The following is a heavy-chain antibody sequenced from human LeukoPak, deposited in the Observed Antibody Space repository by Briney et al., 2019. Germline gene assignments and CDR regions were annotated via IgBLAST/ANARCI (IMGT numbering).Heavy chain of an antibody. J-gene: IGHJ4*02. V-gene: IGHV4-34*01. CDR2: INHSGST. CDR1: GGSFSGYY. Sequence: PSETPSLTCAVYGGSFSGYYWSWIRQPPGKGLEWIGEINHSGSTNYNPSLKSRVTISVDTSKNQFSLKLSSVTAADTAVYYCARSGLGYFDYWGQGTLVTVSS. CDR3: ARSGLGYFDY. D-gene: IGHD3/OR15-3a*01.